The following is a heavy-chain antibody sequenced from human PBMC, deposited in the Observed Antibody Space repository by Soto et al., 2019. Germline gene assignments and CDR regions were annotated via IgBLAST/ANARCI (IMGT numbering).Heavy chain of an antibody. CDR3: APRLLSGPT. J-gene: IGHJ5*02. V-gene: IGHV3-21*01. D-gene: IGHD3-16*01. CDR1: GFTFRSYR. Sequence: GGSLRLSCAGSGFTFRSYRMNWVRQAPGKGLECVSSISSSSSYIYYSYSVRRRFTISRDNAKNSLYLQVNSLRAEATAVYYCAPRLLSGPTWGQGTLVTVSS. CDR2: ISSSSSYI.